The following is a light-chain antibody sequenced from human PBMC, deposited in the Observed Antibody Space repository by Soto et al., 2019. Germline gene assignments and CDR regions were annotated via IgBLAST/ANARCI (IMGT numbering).Light chain of an antibody. CDR2: GAS. J-gene: IGKJ5*01. CDR1: QSVSSSY. CDR3: QQDGSSPPFT. V-gene: IGKV3-20*01. Sequence: EIVLTQSPGTLSVSPGERATLSCRASQSVSSSYLAWYQQKPGQAPRLLIYGASSRATGIPDRFSGSGSGTDFTLTISRLEPEDFAVYYCQQDGSSPPFTFGQGTRLEIK.